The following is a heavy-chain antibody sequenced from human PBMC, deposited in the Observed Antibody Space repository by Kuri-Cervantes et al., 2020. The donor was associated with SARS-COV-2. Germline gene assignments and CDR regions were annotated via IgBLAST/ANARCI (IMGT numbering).Heavy chain of an antibody. J-gene: IGHJ4*02. CDR3: ARPYCTSPTCYDGTFDS. CDR1: GGTFSSYA. CDR2: IIPLFGTT. V-gene: IGHV1-69*06. D-gene: IGHD2-2*01. Sequence: SVKVSCKASGGTFSSYAVTWVRQAPGRGLEWVGRIIPLFGTTIYAENFRGRVTLTADKSTNTAYMELSSLRSEDTAVYYCARPYCTSPTCYDGTFDSWGQGTLVTVSS.